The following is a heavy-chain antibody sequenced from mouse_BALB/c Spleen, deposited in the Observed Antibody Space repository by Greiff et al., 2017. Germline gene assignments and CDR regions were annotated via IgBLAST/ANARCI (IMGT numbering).Heavy chain of an antibody. D-gene: IGHD2-2*01. CDR2: ISDGGSYT. CDR3: ARGGYGYDDAMDY. J-gene: IGHJ4*01. CDR1: GFTFSDYY. V-gene: IGHV5-4*02. Sequence: EVQLQQSGGGLVKPGGSLKLSCAASGFTFSDYYMYWVRQTPEKRLEWVATISDGGSYTYYPDSVKGRFTISRDNAKNNLYLQMSSLKSEDTAMYYCARGGYGYDDAMDYWGQGTSVTVSA.